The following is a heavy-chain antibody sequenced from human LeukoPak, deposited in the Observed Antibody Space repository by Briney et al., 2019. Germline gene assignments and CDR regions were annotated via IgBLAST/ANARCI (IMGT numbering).Heavy chain of an antibody. Sequence: ASVKVSCKASGYTFTSYGISWVRQAPGQGLEWMGWISAYNGNTNYAQKLQGRVTMTTDTSTSTAYMELRSLRSDDTAVYYCARGPKSIAAATALDAFDIWGQGTMVTVSS. CDR2: ISAYNGNT. D-gene: IGHD6-13*01. V-gene: IGHV1-18*01. CDR1: GYTFTSYG. J-gene: IGHJ3*02. CDR3: ARGPKSIAAATALDAFDI.